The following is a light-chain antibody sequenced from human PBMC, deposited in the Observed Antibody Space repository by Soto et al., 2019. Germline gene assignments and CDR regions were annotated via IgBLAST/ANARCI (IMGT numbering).Light chain of an antibody. CDR3: SSYTTAYTQV. CDR2: EVT. V-gene: IGLV2-14*01. Sequence: QSVLTQPPSASGSPGQSVAISCTGTSSDVGGYNYVSWYQQHPGKAPKLMIYEVTTRPSGVSDRFSGSKSGNTASLTISRLQAEDEAHYYCSSYTTAYTQVFGGGTKLTVL. CDR1: SSDVGGYNY. J-gene: IGLJ3*02.